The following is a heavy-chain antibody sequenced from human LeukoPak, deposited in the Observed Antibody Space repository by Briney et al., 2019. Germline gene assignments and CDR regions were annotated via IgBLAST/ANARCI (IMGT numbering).Heavy chain of an antibody. CDR2: INHSGST. Sequence: PSETLSLTCAVYGGSFSGYYWSWIRQPPGKGLEWIGEINHSGSTNYNPSLKSRVTISVDTSKNQFSLKLSSVTAADTAVYYCASGHCSSTSCDNWFDPWGREPWSPSPQ. J-gene: IGHJ5*02. V-gene: IGHV4-34*01. CDR1: GGSFSGYY. D-gene: IGHD2-2*01. CDR3: ASGHCSSTSCDNWFDP.